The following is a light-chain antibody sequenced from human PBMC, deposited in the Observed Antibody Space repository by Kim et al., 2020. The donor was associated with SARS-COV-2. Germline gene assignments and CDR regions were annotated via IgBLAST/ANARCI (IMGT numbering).Light chain of an antibody. Sequence: SYELTQPPSVSVSPGQTASITCSGGKLGDKYASWYQQKPGQSPVVVIFRDNRRPSGIPERFSGSNSGNTATLTISGTQAMDEADYYCQAWDSSIYVFGTGTQLTVL. CDR3: QAWDSSIYV. CDR2: RDN. CDR1: KLGDKY. V-gene: IGLV3-1*01. J-gene: IGLJ1*01.